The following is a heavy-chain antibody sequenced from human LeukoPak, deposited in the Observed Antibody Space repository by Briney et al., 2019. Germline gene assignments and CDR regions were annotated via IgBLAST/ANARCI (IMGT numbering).Heavy chain of an antibody. CDR1: GDTVSSNSAA. CDR3: ARGFALDF. V-gene: IGHV6-1*01. CDR2: TYYRSKWYY. Sequence: SQTLSLTCDISGDTVSSNSAAWNWIRQSPSRGLEWLGRTYYRSKWYYDYAVSVKSRITISPDTSKNQFSLQLNSVTADDTAVYYCARGFALDFWGQGTMVTVSS. J-gene: IGHJ3*01.